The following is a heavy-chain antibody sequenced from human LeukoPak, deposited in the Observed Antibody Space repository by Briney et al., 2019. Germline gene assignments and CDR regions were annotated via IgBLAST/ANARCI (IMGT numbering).Heavy chain of an antibody. J-gene: IGHJ6*02. Sequence: GGSLRLSCAASGFTVSSNYMSWVRQAPGKGLEWAANIKQDGSEIYYVGSVKGRFTISRDNAKTSLYLQMNSLRAEDTAMYYCARGVNRPNYYYYGMDVWGQGTTVTVSS. CDR2: IKQDGSEI. CDR1: GFTVSSNY. CDR3: ARGVNRPNYYYYGMDV. V-gene: IGHV3-7*01. D-gene: IGHD4-11*01.